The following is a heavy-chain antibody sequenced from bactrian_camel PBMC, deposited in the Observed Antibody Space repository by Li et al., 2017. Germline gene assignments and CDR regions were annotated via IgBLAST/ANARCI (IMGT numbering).Heavy chain of an antibody. CDR1: GYTYSTYY. D-gene: IGHD7*01. CDR2: MYTSDETT. V-gene: IGHV3S40*01. CDR3: AAGLSVPNVLTIALTITS. J-gene: IGHJ4*01. Sequence: VQLVESGGGSVQAGGSLRLSCTPSGYTYSTYYLGWFRRSPGKEREGVAAMYTSDETTYYADSVMGRFTISQDNAKNTVYLQMNSLKPEDTAMYYCAAGLSVPNVLTIALTITSGARVPRSPSP.